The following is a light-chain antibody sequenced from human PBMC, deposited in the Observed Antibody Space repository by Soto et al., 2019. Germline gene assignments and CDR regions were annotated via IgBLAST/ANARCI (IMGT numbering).Light chain of an antibody. CDR3: SSYTRSDTLI. CDR1: INDIGGYNY. V-gene: IGLV2-14*03. CDR2: DVS. J-gene: IGLJ2*01. Sequence: QSALTQPASVSGSPGQSITISCTGTINDIGGYNYVSWYQQHPGKVPKLLIYDVSNRPSGVSGRFSGSKSDNTASLTIAGLQADDEADYHCSSYTRSDTLIFGGGTKLTVL.